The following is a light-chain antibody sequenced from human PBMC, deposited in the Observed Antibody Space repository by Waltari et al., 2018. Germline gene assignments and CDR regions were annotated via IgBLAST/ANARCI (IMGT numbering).Light chain of an antibody. CDR1: QSVRNN. J-gene: IGKJ5*01. Sequence: EIVMTQSPATLSVSPGERATLSCRASQSVRNNLVWYQQKPGQAPRLLIYGASTRVTGTPARFSGSGSGTEFTLTISSLQSEDFAVYYCQQYNNWPPWTFGQGTRLEI. V-gene: IGKV3-15*01. CDR3: QQYNNWPPWT. CDR2: GAS.